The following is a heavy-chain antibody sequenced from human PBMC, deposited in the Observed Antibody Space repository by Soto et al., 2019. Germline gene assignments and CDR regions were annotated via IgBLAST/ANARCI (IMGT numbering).Heavy chain of an antibody. Sequence: GGSLRLSCAASGFTFSSYSMNWVRQALGKGLEWVSYMSGSSSTIHYADSVKGRFTISRDNAKNSLYLQMNSLRDEDTAVYYCARSEFYSGSSGYHFDYWGQGTLVTVSS. J-gene: IGHJ4*02. CDR2: MSGSSSTI. V-gene: IGHV3-48*02. D-gene: IGHD3-22*01. CDR3: ARSEFYSGSSGYHFDY. CDR1: GFTFSSYS.